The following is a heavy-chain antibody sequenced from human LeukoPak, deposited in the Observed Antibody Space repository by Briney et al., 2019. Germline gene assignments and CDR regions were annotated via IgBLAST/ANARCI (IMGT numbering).Heavy chain of an antibody. CDR1: GFTFSSYS. V-gene: IGHV3-21*01. CDR2: ISSSSSYI. CDR3: AREGGENYDILTGYYAPYFDY. J-gene: IGHJ4*02. Sequence: GGSLRLSCAASGFTFSSYSMNWVRQAPGKGLEWVSSISSSSSYIYYADSVKGRFTISRDNAKNSLYLQMNSLRDEDKAVYYCAREGGENYDILTGYYAPYFDYWGQGTLVTVSS. D-gene: IGHD3-9*01.